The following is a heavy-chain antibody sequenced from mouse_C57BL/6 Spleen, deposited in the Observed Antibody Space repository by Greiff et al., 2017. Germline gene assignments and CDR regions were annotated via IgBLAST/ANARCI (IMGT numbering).Heavy chain of an antibody. J-gene: IGHJ4*01. V-gene: IGHV10-3*01. CDR1: GFTFNTYA. CDR2: IRSKSSNYAT. Sequence: EVQLQESGGGLVQPKGSLKLSCAASGFTFNTYAMHWVRQAPGKGLEWVARIRSKSSNYATYYAESVKDRFTISRDESQSMLYLQMNNLKAEDTAMYCCVREAIPYAMDYWGQGTSVTVSS. CDR3: VREAIPYAMDY.